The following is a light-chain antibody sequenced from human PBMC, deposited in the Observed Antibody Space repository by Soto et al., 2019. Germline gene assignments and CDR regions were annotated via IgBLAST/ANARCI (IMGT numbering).Light chain of an antibody. CDR3: CSYVGNSAWV. V-gene: IGLV2-23*01. CDR1: SSVVGSYNL. CDR2: DGS. Sequence: QSVLTQPASVSGSPGQSITISCTGTSSVVGSYNLVPWYQQHPGKAPKLLIYDGSKRPSGVSNRFSESKSGNTASLTISGLQAEDEADYYCCSYVGNSAWVFGSGTKVTVL. J-gene: IGLJ1*01.